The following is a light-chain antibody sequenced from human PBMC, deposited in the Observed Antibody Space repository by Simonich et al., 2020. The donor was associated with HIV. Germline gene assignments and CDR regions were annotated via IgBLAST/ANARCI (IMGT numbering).Light chain of an antibody. CDR1: NSDVGGYNY. Sequence: QSALTQPPSASGSPGQSVTISCTGTNSDVGGYNYVTWSQQHPGKAPKPLIYEFNKRPAGVPDRFSGSKSDNTASLTVSGLQAEDEANYYCSSYAGSNTVVFGGGTKLTVL. V-gene: IGLV2-8*01. CDR3: SSYAGSNTVV. J-gene: IGLJ2*01. CDR2: EFN.